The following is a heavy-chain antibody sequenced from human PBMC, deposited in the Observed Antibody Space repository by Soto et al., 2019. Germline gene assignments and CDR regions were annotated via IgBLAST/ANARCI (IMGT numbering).Heavy chain of an antibody. CDR1: GFTFNRYA. CDR2: VSGSGDTT. D-gene: IGHD3-9*01. Sequence: EVQLVESGGGLVKPGGSLRLSCAASGFTFNRYAMSWVRQAPRKGLEWVSAVSGSGDTTYYADSVKGRFTFSRDSSQNTLYLQMTSLRAEDTAIYYCAKMYSNILTGHYDYFDYWGQGTLVTVSS. CDR3: AKMYSNILTGHYDYFDY. J-gene: IGHJ4*02. V-gene: IGHV3-23*04.